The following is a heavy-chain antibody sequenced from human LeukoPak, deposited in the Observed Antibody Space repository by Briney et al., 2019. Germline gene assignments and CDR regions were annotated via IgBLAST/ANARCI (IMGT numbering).Heavy chain of an antibody. CDR1: GGSISSYY. CDR3: ARALVHSSSSGLGY. Sequence: PSETLSLTCTVSGGSISSYYWSWIRQPPGKGLEWIGYIYYSGSTNYNPSLKSRVTISVDTSKNQFSLKLSSVTAADTAVYYCARALVHSSSSGLGYWGQGTLVTVSS. D-gene: IGHD6-6*01. CDR2: IYYSGST. V-gene: IGHV4-59*01. J-gene: IGHJ4*02.